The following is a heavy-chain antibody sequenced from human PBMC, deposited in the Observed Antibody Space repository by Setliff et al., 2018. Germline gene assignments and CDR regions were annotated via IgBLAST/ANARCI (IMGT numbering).Heavy chain of an antibody. V-gene: IGHV3-30*12. CDR2: ISYDGINK. CDR3: IRDTHMSGAYYFDY. Sequence: GGSLRLSCAASGFMFSTYGMHWVRQAPGKGLEWLAVISYDGINKYYADSVRGRFTISRDNSKNTLFLQMNSLKTEDTAVYYCIRDTHMSGAYYFDYWGQGTLVTVSS. J-gene: IGHJ4*02. D-gene: IGHD1-26*01. CDR1: GFMFSTYG.